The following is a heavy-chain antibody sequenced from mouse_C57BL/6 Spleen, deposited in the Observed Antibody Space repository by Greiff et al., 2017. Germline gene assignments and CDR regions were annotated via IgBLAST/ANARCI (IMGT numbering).Heavy chain of an antibody. J-gene: IGHJ4*01. D-gene: IGHD1-1*01. Sequence: VKLQQPGAELVMPGASVKLSCKASGYTFTSYWMHWVKQRPGQGLEWIGEIDPSDSYTNYNQKFKGKSTLTVDKSSSTAYMQLSSLTSEDSAVYYCARGTTVVAGAMDYWGQGTSVTVSS. CDR2: IDPSDSYT. V-gene: IGHV1-69*01. CDR1: GYTFTSYW. CDR3: ARGTTVVAGAMDY.